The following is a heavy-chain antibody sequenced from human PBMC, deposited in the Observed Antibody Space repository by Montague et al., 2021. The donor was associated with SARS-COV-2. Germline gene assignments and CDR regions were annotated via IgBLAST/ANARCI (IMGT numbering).Heavy chain of an antibody. CDR2: MYTSGST. CDR1: GGSISSGSYY. J-gene: IGHJ4*02. Sequence: TLSLTCTVSGGSISSGSYYWSWIRQPAGKGLEWIGRMYTSGSTNYNPSLKSRVTIAVDTSKNQFSLKLSSVTAADTAGYYCAGQLAGFWRGYFDSWGQGTLVTVSS. CDR3: AGQLAGFWRGYFDS. D-gene: IGHD3-3*01. V-gene: IGHV4-61*02.